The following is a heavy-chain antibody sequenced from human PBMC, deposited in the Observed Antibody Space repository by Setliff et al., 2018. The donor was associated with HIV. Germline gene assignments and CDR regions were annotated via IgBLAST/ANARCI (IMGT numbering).Heavy chain of an antibody. CDR1: GYTFNNYY. J-gene: IGHJ4*02. Sequence: ASVKVSCKASGYTFNNYYMHWVRQAPGQGLEWMGIINPSDNRTYYAQKFRGRVTMTRDTFTSTVYMELSSLRSEDTAVYYCARDLDSAYDKTLDYWGQGTLVTVSS. CDR2: INPSDNRT. D-gene: IGHD5-12*01. CDR3: ARDLDSAYDKTLDY. V-gene: IGHV1-46*02.